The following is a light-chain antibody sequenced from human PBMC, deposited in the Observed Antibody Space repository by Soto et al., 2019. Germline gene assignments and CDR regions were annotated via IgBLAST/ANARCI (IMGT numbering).Light chain of an antibody. CDR3: QQYDNLPRVT. J-gene: IGKJ5*01. V-gene: IGKV1-33*01. CDR1: QDISNY. CDR2: DAS. Sequence: DIQMTQSPSSLSASVGDRVTITCQASQDISNYLNWYQQKPGKAPKLLIYDASNLETGVPSRFSGIGSGTDFTFTISSLQPEDIATYYCQQYDNLPRVTFGQGTRLEIK.